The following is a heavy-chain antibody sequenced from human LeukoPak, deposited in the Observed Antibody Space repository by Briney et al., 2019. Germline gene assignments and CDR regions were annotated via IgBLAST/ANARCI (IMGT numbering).Heavy chain of an antibody. D-gene: IGHD2-2*02. Sequence: ASVKVSFKASGYSFTGYYMHWVRQAPGQGLEWMGWINPNSGGTNYAQKFQGRVTMTRDTSVSTAYMELSSLRSDDTAVYYCARDILQRDAFDIWGQGTMVTVSS. CDR1: GYSFTGYY. V-gene: IGHV1-2*02. CDR3: ARDILQRDAFDI. J-gene: IGHJ3*02. CDR2: INPNSGGT.